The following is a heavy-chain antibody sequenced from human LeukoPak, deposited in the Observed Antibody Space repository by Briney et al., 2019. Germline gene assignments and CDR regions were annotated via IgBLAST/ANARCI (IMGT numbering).Heavy chain of an antibody. V-gene: IGHV3-30*04. CDR3: ARGRGRGYSGFVPVLEVRDYFDD. CDR2: ISYDGSNK. Sequence: GGSLRLSCAASGFTFSSYAMHWVRQAPGKGLEWVAVISYDGSNKYYADSVKGRFTISRDNSKNTLYLQMNSLRAEDTAVYYCARGRGRGYSGFVPVLEVRDYFDDWGQGTLVTVSS. D-gene: IGHD5-12*01. J-gene: IGHJ4*02. CDR1: GFTFSSYA.